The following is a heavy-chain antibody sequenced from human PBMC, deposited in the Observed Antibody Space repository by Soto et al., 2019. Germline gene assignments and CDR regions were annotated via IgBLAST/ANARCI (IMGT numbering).Heavy chain of an antibody. Sequence: SVKVSCKASGFTFTSSAVQWVRQARGQRLEWIGWIVVGSGNTNYAQKFQERVTITRDMSTSTAYMELSSLRSEDTAVYYCAAPASYSGSYYRYYYYGMDVWGQGTTVTVSS. CDR3: AAPASYSGSYYRYYYYGMDV. V-gene: IGHV1-58*01. D-gene: IGHD1-26*01. CDR2: IVVGSGNT. CDR1: GFTFTSSA. J-gene: IGHJ6*02.